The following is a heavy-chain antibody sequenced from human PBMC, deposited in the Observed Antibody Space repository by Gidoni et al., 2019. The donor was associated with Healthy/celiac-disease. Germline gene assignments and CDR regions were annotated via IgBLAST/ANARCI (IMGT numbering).Heavy chain of an antibody. CDR1: GGPFSNSA. J-gene: IGHJ4*02. Sequence: QVQLVQSGAEVKKPGSSVKAPSKASGGPFSNSAISWVRQAPGQGLEWMGGVNPIFGTANYAQKFQGRVTITADKSTSTAYMELSSLRSEDTAVYYCAREFSSLEERLYYFDYWGQGTLVTVSS. V-gene: IGHV1-69*06. D-gene: IGHD3-16*01. CDR2: VNPIFGTA. CDR3: AREFSSLEERLYYFDY.